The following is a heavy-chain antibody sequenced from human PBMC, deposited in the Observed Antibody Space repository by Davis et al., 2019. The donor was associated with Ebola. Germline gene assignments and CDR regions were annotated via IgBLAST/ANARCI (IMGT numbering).Heavy chain of an antibody. J-gene: IGHJ6*02. V-gene: IGHV1-3*04. D-gene: IGHD4-17*01. CDR2: VNTGNGNT. Sequence: SVNVSCKASGYTLTRYCMHWVRQPPRHRLEWIGWVNTGNGNTKYSQKFQGRVTITRDTSASTAYMELSSLRSEDTAVYYCARVRGGITVTTMGMDVWGQGTTVTFSS. CDR3: ARVRGGITVTTMGMDV. CDR1: GYTLTRYC.